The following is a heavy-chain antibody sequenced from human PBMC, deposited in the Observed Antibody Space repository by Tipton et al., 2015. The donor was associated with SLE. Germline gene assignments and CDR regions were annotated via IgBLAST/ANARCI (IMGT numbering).Heavy chain of an antibody. CDR2: INHSGST. Sequence: TLSLTCAVYGGSFRDHYWSWIRQTPGKGLEWIGEINHSGSTNYNPSLKSRVTISVDTSKNQFSLKLSSVTAADTAVYYCASGILTGNAAFDIWGPGTMVTVS. CDR1: GGSFRDHY. CDR3: ASGILTGNAAFDI. D-gene: IGHD3-9*01. V-gene: IGHV4-34*01. J-gene: IGHJ3*02.